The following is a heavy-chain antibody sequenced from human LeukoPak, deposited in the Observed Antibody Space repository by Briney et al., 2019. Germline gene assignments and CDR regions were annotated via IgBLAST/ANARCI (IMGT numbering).Heavy chain of an antibody. CDR2: IDPSAGST. CDR3: ARGGTPTTVTTYSAFDI. Sequence: ASVKVSCTTSGYTFTGYYMHWVRQAPGQGLEWMGVIDPSAGSTTYAQKFQGRVTMTRDTVTSTVYMELRSLRSDDTAIYYCARGGTPTTVTTYSAFDIWGQGTMVTVSS. CDR1: GYTFTGYY. J-gene: IGHJ3*02. D-gene: IGHD4-11*01. V-gene: IGHV1-46*01.